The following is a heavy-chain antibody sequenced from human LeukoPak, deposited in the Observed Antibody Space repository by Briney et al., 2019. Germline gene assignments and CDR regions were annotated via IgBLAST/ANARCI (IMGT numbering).Heavy chain of an antibody. CDR3: ARNDPYCGGDC. J-gene: IGHJ4*02. Sequence: GGSLRLSCAASGFTFSSYEMNWVRQAPGKGLEWVSYISSSGSTIYYADSVKGRFTISRDNAKNSLYLQMNSLRAEDTAVYYCARNDPYCGGDCWGQGTLVTVSS. V-gene: IGHV3-48*03. D-gene: IGHD2-21*01. CDR2: ISSSGSTI. CDR1: GFTFSSYE.